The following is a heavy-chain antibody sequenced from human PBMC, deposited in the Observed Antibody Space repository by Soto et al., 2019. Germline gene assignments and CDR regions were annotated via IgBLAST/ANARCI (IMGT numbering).Heavy chain of an antibody. J-gene: IGHJ5*02. D-gene: IGHD6-13*01. CDR2: IYYSGST. CDR1: GGSISSGGYY. Sequence: SETLSLTCTVSGGSISSGGYYWSWIRQHPGKGLEWIGYIYYSGSTYYNPSLKSRVTISVDTSKNQFSLKLSSVTAADTAVYYCARVFSDSSSFFDPWGQGTQVTVSS. CDR3: ARVFSDSSSFFDP. V-gene: IGHV4-31*03.